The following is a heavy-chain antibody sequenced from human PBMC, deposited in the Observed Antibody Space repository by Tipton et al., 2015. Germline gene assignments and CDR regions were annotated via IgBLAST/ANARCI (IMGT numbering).Heavy chain of an antibody. Sequence: SLRLSCATSGFTFSTYAITWVRQAPGKGLEWVSGISGSGGSTYYADSVKGRFTISRDNSKNTLYLQMNSLRAEDTAVYYCAKKTGNPSGGLDIWGQGTMVTVSS. D-gene: IGHD1-14*01. CDR3: AKKTGNPSGGLDI. CDR1: GFTFSTYA. J-gene: IGHJ3*02. CDR2: ISGSGGST. V-gene: IGHV3-23*01.